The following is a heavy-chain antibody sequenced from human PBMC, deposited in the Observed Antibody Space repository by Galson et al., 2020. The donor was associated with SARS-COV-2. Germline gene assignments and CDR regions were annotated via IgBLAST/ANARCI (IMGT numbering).Heavy chain of an antibody. V-gene: IGHV1-2*02. D-gene: IGHD3-10*01. J-gene: IGHJ6*02. CDR2: INPNSGGT. CDR1: GYTFTGYY. Sequence: ASVKVSCKASGYTFTGYYMHWVRQAPGQGLEWMGWINPNSGGTNYAQKFQGRVTMTRDTYISTAYMELSRLRSDDTAVYYCARGGTELLWFGELFRGGDDYYGMDVWGQGTTVTVSS. CDR3: ARGGTELLWFGELFRGGDDYYGMDV.